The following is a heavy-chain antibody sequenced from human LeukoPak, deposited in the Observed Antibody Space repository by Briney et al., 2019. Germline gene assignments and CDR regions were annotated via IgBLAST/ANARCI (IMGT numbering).Heavy chain of an antibody. CDR1: GGSITSFY. D-gene: IGHD3-9*01. J-gene: IGHJ5*02. CDR2: IFYNGHT. Sequence: KPSETLCLTCTVSGGSITSFYWSWIRLPPGKGLEWIGFIFYNGHTKYNPSLKSRVTISVDTSKNQFSLKLNSVTAADTAVYFCARHSVTDFDWSQTPTWFDPWGQGTRVTVSS. CDR3: ARHSVTDFDWSQTPTWFDP. V-gene: IGHV4-59*08.